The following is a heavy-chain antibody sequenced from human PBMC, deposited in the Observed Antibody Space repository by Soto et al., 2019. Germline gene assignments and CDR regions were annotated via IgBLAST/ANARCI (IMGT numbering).Heavy chain of an antibody. V-gene: IGHV3-64*02. D-gene: IGHD2-15*01. J-gene: IGHJ4*02. CDR3: ARARCSSGQCYYFDY. CDR2: ISRSGDRT. Sequence: EVQLVESGEGLVQPGGSLRLSCAASGFTFSSYNIHWIRQAPGKGLEFVSAISRSGDRTYYADSVKGRFTITSDNSKNTVWLEMGSLRAEDVAVYYCARARCSSGQCYYFDYWGRGALVSVSS. CDR1: GFTFSSYN.